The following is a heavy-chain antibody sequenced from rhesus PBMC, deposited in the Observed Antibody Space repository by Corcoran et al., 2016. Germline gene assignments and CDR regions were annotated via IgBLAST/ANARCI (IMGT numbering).Heavy chain of an antibody. D-gene: IGHD6-25*01. J-gene: IGHJ4*01. CDR3: AKEWGIAAAAFDY. CDR2: IDPSASDT. Sequence: EVQLVQSGAEVKRPGESLKISCKTSGYSFTSYWFSWVRPSPGTGREWSGAIDPSASDTRYSPSVQGPVTISADQSISTTYLQWSSLKASDSATYYCAKEWGIAAAAFDYWGQGVLVTVSS. V-gene: IGHV5-2*01. CDR1: GYSFTSYW.